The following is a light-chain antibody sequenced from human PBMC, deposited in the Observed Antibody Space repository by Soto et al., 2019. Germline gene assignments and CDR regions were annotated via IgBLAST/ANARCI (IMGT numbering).Light chain of an antibody. J-gene: IGKJ1*01. CDR3: QQYGTPPPWT. Sequence: EIVLTQSPGTLSLSPGERATLSCRASQSVTSNYLAWYQQKPGQAPRLLIYAASRRAPGIPDRFSASGSGTDFTLTISRLEPEDFAVYFCQQYGTPPPWTFGQGAKVDIK. CDR2: AAS. CDR1: QSVTSNY. V-gene: IGKV3-20*01.